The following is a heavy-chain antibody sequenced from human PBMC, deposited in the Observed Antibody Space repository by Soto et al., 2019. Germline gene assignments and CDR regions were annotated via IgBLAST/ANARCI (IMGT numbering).Heavy chain of an antibody. Sequence: EVQLVESGGGLVQPGGSLRLSCAASGFTFSSYAMNWVRQAPGKGLEWVSYISSSGSTIYYADSVKGRFTISRDNAKNSLYLQMNSLRAEDTAVYYCAREDYYDSSGYYPFDYWGQGTLVTVSS. CDR3: AREDYYDSSGYYPFDY. V-gene: IGHV3-48*03. J-gene: IGHJ4*02. CDR1: GFTFSSYA. D-gene: IGHD3-22*01. CDR2: ISSSGSTI.